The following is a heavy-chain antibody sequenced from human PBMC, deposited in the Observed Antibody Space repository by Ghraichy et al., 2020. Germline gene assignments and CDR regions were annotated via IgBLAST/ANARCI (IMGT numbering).Heavy chain of an antibody. J-gene: IGHJ3*02. CDR2: INQDGREK. D-gene: IGHD3-10*01. CDR1: GLIFSTYW. Sequence: GGSLRLSCAASGLIFSTYWMTWVRQAPGKGLEWVVNINQDGREKYHVASVKGRFTISRDNAKNSLYLQMNGLRAEDTAVYYCSSGDTFDIWGQGTMVAVSS. CDR3: SSGDTFDI. V-gene: IGHV3-7*03.